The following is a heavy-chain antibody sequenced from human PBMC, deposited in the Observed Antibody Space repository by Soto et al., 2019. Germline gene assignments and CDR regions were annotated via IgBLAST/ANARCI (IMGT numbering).Heavy chain of an antibody. CDR1: GGSISSSSYY. V-gene: IGHV4-39*01. J-gene: IGHJ3*02. D-gene: IGHD3-22*01. Sequence: SETLSLTCTVSGGSISSSSYYWGWIRQPPGKGLEWIGSIYDSGSTYYNPSLKSRVTISVDTSKNQFSLKLSSVTTADTAVYYCARRDQWFDAFDIWGQGTMVTVSS. CDR2: IYDSGST. CDR3: ARRDQWFDAFDI.